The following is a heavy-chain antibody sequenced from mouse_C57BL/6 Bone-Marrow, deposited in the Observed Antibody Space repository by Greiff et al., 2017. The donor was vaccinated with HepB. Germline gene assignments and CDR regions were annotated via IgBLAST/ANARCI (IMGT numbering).Heavy chain of an antibody. CDR2: IDPNSGGT. CDR3: ARSLITTVVEGNFDV. CDR1: GYTFTSYW. Sequence: QVQLQQSGAELVKPGASVKLSCKASGYTFTSYWMHWVKQRPGRGLEWIGRIDPNSGGTKYNEKFKSKATLTVDKPSSTAYMQLSSLTSEDSAVYYCARSLITTVVEGNFDVWGTGTTVTVSS. V-gene: IGHV1-72*01. J-gene: IGHJ1*03. D-gene: IGHD1-1*01.